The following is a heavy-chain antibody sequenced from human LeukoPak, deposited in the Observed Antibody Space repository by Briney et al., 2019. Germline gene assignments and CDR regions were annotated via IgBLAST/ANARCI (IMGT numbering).Heavy chain of an antibody. CDR2: IYYSGST. V-gene: IGHV4-61*05. J-gene: IGHJ3*02. Sequence: SETLSLTCTVSGGSISSSSYYWGWIRQPPGKGLEWIGYIYYSGSTNYNPSLKSRVTISVDTSKNQFSLKLSSVTAADTAVYYCARFPYEWELSDDAFDIWGQGTMVTVSS. D-gene: IGHD1-26*01. CDR3: ARFPYEWELSDDAFDI. CDR1: GGSISSSSYY.